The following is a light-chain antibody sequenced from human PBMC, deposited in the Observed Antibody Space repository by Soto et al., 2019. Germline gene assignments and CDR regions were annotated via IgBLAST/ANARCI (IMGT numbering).Light chain of an antibody. V-gene: IGLV2-14*01. CDR1: SSDVGGYNY. CDR3: SSYTSSSTLVV. Sequence: QSVLTQPASVSGSPGQSITIACTGTSSDVGGYNYVSWYQQHPGKAPKLMIYDVSNRPSGVSNRFSGSKSGNTASLTISGLQLEDEADYYCSSYTSSSTLVVFGGGTKLTVL. CDR2: DVS. J-gene: IGLJ2*01.